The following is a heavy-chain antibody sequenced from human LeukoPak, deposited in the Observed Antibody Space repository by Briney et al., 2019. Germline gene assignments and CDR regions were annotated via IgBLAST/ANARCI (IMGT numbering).Heavy chain of an antibody. D-gene: IGHD7-27*01. CDR1: GYTFTGYY. CDR2: MSPNSGNT. J-gene: IGHJ4*02. V-gene: IGHV1-8*02. Sequence: ASVKVSCKASGYTFTGYYMHWMRQATGQGLEWMGWMSPNSGNTGYAQKFQGRVTMTRDTSTGTAYLELSSLRSEDSAVYYCVRTPPNWGADFWGQGTLVIVSS. CDR3: VRTPPNWGADF.